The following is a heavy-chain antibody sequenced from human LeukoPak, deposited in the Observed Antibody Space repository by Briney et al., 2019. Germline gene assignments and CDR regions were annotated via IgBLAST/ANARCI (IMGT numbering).Heavy chain of an antibody. V-gene: IGHV4-59*08. J-gene: IGHJ5*02. CDR1: GGSISNHY. D-gene: IGHD6-13*01. CDR3: ARHSYSSSWYGTFDP. Sequence: KPSETLSLTCTVSGGSISNHYWSWIRQPPGKGLEWIGYIYYSGSTNYNPSLKSRVTISVDSSKNQFSLKLGSVTAADTAVYYCARHSYSSSWYGTFDPWGQGTLVTVSS. CDR2: IYYSGST.